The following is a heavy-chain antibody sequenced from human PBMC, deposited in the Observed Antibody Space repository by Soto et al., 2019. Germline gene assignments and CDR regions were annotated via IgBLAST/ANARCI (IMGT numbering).Heavy chain of an antibody. J-gene: IGHJ5*02. D-gene: IGHD3-3*01. Sequence: LRLSCAASGFTFSSYAMSWVRQTPGKGLEWVSAISGSGGNTYYADSVKGRFTISRDNSKNTLYLQMNSLRAEDTAVYYCGKSQLIHSISWFDPWGQGTPVTVSS. CDR3: GKSQLIHSISWFDP. V-gene: IGHV3-23*01. CDR1: GFTFSSYA. CDR2: ISGSGGNT.